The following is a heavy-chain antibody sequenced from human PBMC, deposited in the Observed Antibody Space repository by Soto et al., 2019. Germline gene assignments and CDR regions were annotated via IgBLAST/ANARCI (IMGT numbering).Heavy chain of an antibody. Sequence: SGGSLRLSCAASGFTFSSYAMSWVRQAPGKGLEWVSAISGSGGSTYYADSVKGRFTISRDNSKNTLYLQMNSLRAEDTAVYYCAKMTRAAAAPGPVGLFDPWGQGTLVTVSS. CDR2: ISGSGGST. CDR1: GFTFSSYA. J-gene: IGHJ5*02. V-gene: IGHV3-23*01. CDR3: AKMTRAAAAPGPVGLFDP. D-gene: IGHD6-13*01.